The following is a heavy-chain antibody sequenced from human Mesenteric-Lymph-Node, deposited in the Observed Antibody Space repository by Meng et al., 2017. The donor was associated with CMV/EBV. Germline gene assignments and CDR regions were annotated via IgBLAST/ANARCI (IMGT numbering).Heavy chain of an antibody. CDR3: ARLKEDYGMDV. J-gene: IGHJ6*02. Sequence: SETLSLTCTVSGYSITSGYYWGWIRQPPGKGLEWIGSIYHTGGTHCNPSLKSRVTMSVDTSKNQFSLRLNSVTAADTAVYYCARLKEDYGMDVWGQGTTVTVSS. V-gene: IGHV4-38-2*02. CDR2: IYHTGGT. CDR1: GYSITSGYY.